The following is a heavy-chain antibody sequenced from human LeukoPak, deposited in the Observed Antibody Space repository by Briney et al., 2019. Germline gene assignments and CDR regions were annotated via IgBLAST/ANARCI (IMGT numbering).Heavy chain of an antibody. V-gene: IGHV3-23*01. Sequence: GGSLRLSCAASGLTFTKYAMNWVRQASGKGLEWESVIGGSGTKTFYAESVKGRFTISRDNSNNISFLQMDSLRAEDTAMYYCAKTNYYDTTDDKPYTTHIDYWGQGALVTVSS. CDR2: IGGSGTKT. CDR1: GLTFTKYA. CDR3: AKTNYYDTTDDKPYTTHIDY. J-gene: IGHJ4*02. D-gene: IGHD3-22*01.